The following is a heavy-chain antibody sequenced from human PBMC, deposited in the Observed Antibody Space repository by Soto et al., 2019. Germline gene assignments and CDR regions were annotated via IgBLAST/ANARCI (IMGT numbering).Heavy chain of an antibody. V-gene: IGHV3-33*01. CDR2: IWYDGNNK. Sequence: GGSLRLSCGASGFTFSSYGMHGGRQAPGKGLEWVAVIWYDGNNKYYADSVKGRFTISRDNSNNTLYVQMTSLRAEDTAVYYCARGLHSLFDYWGQGTLVTVSS. J-gene: IGHJ4*02. CDR1: GFTFSSYG. CDR3: ARGLHSLFDY. D-gene: IGHD2-21*01.